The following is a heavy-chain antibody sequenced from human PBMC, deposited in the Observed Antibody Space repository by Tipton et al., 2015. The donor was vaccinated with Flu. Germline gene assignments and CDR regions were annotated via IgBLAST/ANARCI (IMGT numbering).Heavy chain of an antibody. D-gene: IGHD3-10*02. Sequence: LRLSCAVSGDSISSDYFWGWIRQPPGKGLEWIATIHRSGSTKYNPSLKSRVTISVDTSKNQFYLEMRSVTAADTAVYYCARHTGDSVRGVIDYWGQGTLVTVST. CDR3: ARHTGDSVRGVIDY. V-gene: IGHV4-38-2*01. CDR2: IHRSGST. CDR1: GDSISSDYF. J-gene: IGHJ4*02.